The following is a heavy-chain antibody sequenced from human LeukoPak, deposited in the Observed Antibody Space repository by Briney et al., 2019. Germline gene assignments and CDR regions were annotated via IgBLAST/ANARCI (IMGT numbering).Heavy chain of an antibody. J-gene: IGHJ6*03. CDR1: GFNVSSIY. Sequence: GGSLRLSCAVSGFNVSSIYLSWVRQAPGRGLEWVSLIFSDGRTYYADSAKGRFTISRDNSKNTLYLQMNSLRAEDTAVYYCARAQSPYAYYYYYYMDVWGKGTTVTVSS. CDR2: IFSDGRT. CDR3: ARAQSPYAYYYYYYMDV. V-gene: IGHV3-66*02.